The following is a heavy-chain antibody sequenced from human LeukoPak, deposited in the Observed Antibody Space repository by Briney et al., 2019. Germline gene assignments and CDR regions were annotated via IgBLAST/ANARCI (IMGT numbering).Heavy chain of an antibody. D-gene: IGHD6-19*01. V-gene: IGHV3-74*01. J-gene: IGHJ2*01. CDR3: ARDGIAVAGTHWYFDL. Sequence: GGSLRLSCAASGFTFSSYWMHWVRQAPGKGLVWVSRINTDGSSTSYADSVKGRFTISRDNAKNTLYLQMNSLRAEDTAVYYCARDGIAVAGTHWYFDLWGRGTLVSVSS. CDR1: GFTFSSYW. CDR2: INTDGSST.